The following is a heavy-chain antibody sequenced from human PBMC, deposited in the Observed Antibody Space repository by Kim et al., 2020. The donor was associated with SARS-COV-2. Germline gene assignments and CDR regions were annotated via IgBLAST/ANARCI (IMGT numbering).Heavy chain of an antibody. Sequence: GGSLRLSCATSGFTLSTHAMNWVRQAPGKGLEWVSVLGDNGYTTYYADSVKGFTIFRDASKNTLYLQMNSLRAEDTAVYYCAKRISDGNNWAGADYWGQG. CDR2: LGDNGYTT. CDR3: AKRISDGNNWAGADY. D-gene: IGHD1-1*01. J-gene: IGHJ4*02. V-gene: IGHV3-23*01. CDR1: GFTLSTHA.